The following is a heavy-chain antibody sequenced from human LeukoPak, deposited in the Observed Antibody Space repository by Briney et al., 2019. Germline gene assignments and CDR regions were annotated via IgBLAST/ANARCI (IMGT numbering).Heavy chain of an antibody. CDR1: GFTVSSNY. J-gene: IGHJ4*02. CDR3: ARGAAAVVFDY. CDR2: IYSGGST. D-gene: IGHD6-13*01. V-gene: IGHV3-53*01. Sequence: GGSLRLSCAASGFTVSSNYMSWVRQAPGKGPEWVSVIYSGGSTYYADSVKGRFTISRDNSKNTLYLQMNSLRAEDTAVYYCARGAAAVVFDYWGQGTLVTVSS.